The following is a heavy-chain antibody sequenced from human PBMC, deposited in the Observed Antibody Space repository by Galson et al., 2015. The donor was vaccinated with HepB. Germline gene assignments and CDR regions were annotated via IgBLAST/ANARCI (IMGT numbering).Heavy chain of an antibody. V-gene: IGHV3-23*01. CDR1: GFGFDTHA. D-gene: IGHD5-18*01. Sequence: SLRLSCAASGFGFDTHAMSWVRQAPGKGLEWISGISGNGDSTFYADSVEGRFTVSKDNSNNMLYLQINSLRAEDAGLYFCAKGYGLFDSWGQGILVTVSS. CDR2: ISGNGDST. J-gene: IGHJ5*01. CDR3: AKGYGLFDS.